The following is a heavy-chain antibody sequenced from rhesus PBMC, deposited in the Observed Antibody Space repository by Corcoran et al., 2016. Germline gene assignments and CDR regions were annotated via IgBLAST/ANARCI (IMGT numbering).Heavy chain of an antibody. J-gene: IGHJ4*01. Sequence: QVQLQESGPGLVKPSETLSLTCAVPGGSISDNDYWKRIRQAPGDGLGWSGINKGISGNTYSSPSLKRRSTISKDTTKSQISLTLSAVTAADTAVYYCARAAAGTGVTYWGQGVLVTVSS. CDR2: NKGISGNT. CDR1: GGSISDNDY. D-gene: IGHD3-22*01. CDR3: ARAAAGTGVTY. V-gene: IGHV4S9*01.